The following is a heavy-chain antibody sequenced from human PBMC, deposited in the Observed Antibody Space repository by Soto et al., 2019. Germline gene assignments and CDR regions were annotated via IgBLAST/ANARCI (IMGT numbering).Heavy chain of an antibody. CDR3: LNQYSSSSVDYYYGMDV. CDR2: ISSNGGST. J-gene: IGHJ6*02. CDR1: GFTFSSYA. D-gene: IGHD6-6*01. Sequence: GGSLRLSCSASGFTFSSYAMHWVRQAPGKGLEYVSAISSNGGSTYYADSVKGRFTISRDNSKNTLYLQMSSLRAEDTAVYYCLNQYSSSSVDYYYGMDVWGQGTTVTVYS. V-gene: IGHV3-64D*06.